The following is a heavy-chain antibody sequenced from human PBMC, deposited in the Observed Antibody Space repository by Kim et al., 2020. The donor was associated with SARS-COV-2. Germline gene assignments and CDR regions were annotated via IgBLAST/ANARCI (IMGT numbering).Heavy chain of an antibody. CDR1: GFTFSNAW. J-gene: IGHJ5*02. V-gene: IGHV3-15*01. CDR3: TTDSTILTGYYTGWFDP. D-gene: IGHD3-9*01. CDR2: IKSKTDGGTT. Sequence: GGSLRLSCAASGFTFSNAWMSWVRQAPGKGLEWVGRIKSKTDGGTTDYAAPVKGRFTISRDDSKNTLYLQMNSLKTEDTAVYYCTTDSTILTGYYTGWFDPWGQGTLVTVSS.